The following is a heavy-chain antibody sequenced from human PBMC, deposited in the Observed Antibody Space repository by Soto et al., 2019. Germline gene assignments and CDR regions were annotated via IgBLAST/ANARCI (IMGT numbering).Heavy chain of an antibody. J-gene: IGHJ4*02. CDR2: ISSDGST. D-gene: IGHD3-3*01. V-gene: IGHV3-66*01. CDR1: GFSVSRIF. Sequence: EVQLVESGGGLVQPGGSLRLSCAASGFSVSRIFMTWVRQAPGKGLEWVSVISSDGSTYYADSVKGRFTISRDISKNTLFLEMNSLRAEDTAVYHCARVTLGGAYDFWHGGQGTLVTVSS. CDR3: ARVTLGGAYDFWH.